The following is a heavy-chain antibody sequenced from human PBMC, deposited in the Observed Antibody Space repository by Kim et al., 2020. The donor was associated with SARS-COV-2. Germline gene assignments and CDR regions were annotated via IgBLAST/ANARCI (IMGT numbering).Heavy chain of an antibody. CDR2: IKQDGSEK. J-gene: IGHJ4*02. D-gene: IGHD3-22*01. CDR3: ATMGYYDSSGYYHPFDY. Sequence: GGSLRLSCAASGFTFSSYWMSWVRQAPGKGLEWVANIKQDGSEKYYVDSVKGRFTISRDNAKNSLYLQMNSLRAEDTVVYYCATMGYYDSSGYYHPFDYWGQGTLVTVSS. V-gene: IGHV3-7*01. CDR1: GFTFSSYW.